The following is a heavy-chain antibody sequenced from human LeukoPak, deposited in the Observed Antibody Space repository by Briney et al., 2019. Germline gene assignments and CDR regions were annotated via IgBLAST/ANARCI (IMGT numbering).Heavy chain of an antibody. J-gene: IGHJ4*02. CDR2: IYYSGST. Sequence: PSETLSLTCTVSGGSISSSSYYWGWIRQPPGKGLEWIGSIYYSGSTYYNPSLKSRVTISVDTSKNQLSLKLSSVTAADTAVYYCAGPPTNRGGFDYWGQGTLVTVSS. D-gene: IGHD7-27*01. V-gene: IGHV4-39*01. CDR1: GGSISSSSYY. CDR3: AGPPTNRGGFDY.